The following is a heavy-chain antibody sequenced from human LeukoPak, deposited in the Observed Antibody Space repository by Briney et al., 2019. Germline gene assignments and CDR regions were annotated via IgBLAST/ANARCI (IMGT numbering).Heavy chain of an antibody. CDR1: GYTFNTYW. CDR3: ARRKSDSSGRAFDI. CDR2: IYPGDSDS. V-gene: IGHV5-51*01. D-gene: IGHD6-19*01. J-gene: IGHJ3*02. Sequence: GESLKISCQTSGYTFNTYWIGWVRHMPGKGLQWMGVIYPGDSDSKYSPSFQGHVTISVDKSISTAYLQWSSLKASDTAMYYCARRKSDSSGRAFDIWGQGTMVTVSS.